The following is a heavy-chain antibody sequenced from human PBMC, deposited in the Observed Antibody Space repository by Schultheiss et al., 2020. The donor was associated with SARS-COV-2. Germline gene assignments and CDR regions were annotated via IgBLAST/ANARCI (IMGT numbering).Heavy chain of an antibody. V-gene: IGHV4-4*08. D-gene: IGHD5-24*01. CDR2: IYTSGST. Sequence: GSLRLSCAASGFTFSSYEMNWVRQAPGKGLEWIGRIYTSGSTNYNPSLKSRVTISVDTSKNQFSLKLSSVTAADTAVYYCARERGQRGAFDIWGQGTPVTVSS. J-gene: IGHJ3*02. CDR1: GFTFSSYE. CDR3: ARERGQRGAFDI.